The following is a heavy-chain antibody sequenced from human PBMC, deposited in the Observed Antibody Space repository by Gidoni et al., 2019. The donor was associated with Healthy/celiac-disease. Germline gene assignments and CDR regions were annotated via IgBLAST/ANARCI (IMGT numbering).Heavy chain of an antibody. J-gene: IGHJ4*02. V-gene: IGHV3-49*03. D-gene: IGHD3-22*01. CDR2: IRSKAYGGTT. CDR3: TKLGRDSSGYFDY. Sequence: EVQLVESGGGLVQPGRSLRLSCTAAGFTFGDYAMGWFRQAPGKGLEWVGFIRSKAYGGTTEYAASVKGRFTISRDDSKSIAYLQMNSLKTEDTAVYYCTKLGRDSSGYFDYWGQGTLVTVSS. CDR1: GFTFGDYA.